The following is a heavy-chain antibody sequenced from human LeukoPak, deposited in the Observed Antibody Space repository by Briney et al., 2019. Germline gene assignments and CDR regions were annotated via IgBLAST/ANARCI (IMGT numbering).Heavy chain of an antibody. J-gene: IGHJ6*02. CDR1: GFTFSSYS. V-gene: IGHV3-21*01. CDR3: ASPGNPDYDILTGYKRPMDV. D-gene: IGHD3-9*01. Sequence: PGGSLRLSCAASGFTFSSYSMNWVRQAPGKGLEWVSSISSSSSYIHYADSVKGRFTISRDNAKNSLYLQMNSLRAEDTAVYYCASPGNPDYDILTGYKRPMDVWGQGTTVTVSS. CDR2: ISSSSSYI.